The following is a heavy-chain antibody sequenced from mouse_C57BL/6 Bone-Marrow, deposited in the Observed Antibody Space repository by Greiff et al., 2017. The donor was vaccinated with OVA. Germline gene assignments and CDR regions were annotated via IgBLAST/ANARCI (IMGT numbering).Heavy chain of an antibody. D-gene: IGHD1-3*01. Sequence: EVKVVESGGGLVKPGGSLKLSCAASGFTFSDYGMHWVRQAPEKGLEWVAYISSGSSTIYYADTVKGRFTISRDNAKNTLFLQMTSLRSEDTAMYYCARLNDGYYAMDYWGQGTSVTVSS. CDR1: GFTFSDYG. CDR2: ISSGSSTI. J-gene: IGHJ4*01. CDR3: ARLNDGYYAMDY. V-gene: IGHV5-17*01.